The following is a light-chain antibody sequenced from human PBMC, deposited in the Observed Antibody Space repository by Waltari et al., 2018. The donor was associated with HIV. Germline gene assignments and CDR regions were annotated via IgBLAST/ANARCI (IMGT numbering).Light chain of an antibody. CDR1: TPRNYY. J-gene: IGLJ3*02. Sequence: SSELTQAPIVSVTLGQTVTITCQGDTPRNYYASWHQLKPGQAPILVIYDKNTRPSGIPDRFSGSTSGNTASLTITGSQAEDEADYFCASRDNNGKRVLFGGGTKLTVL. CDR3: ASRDNNGKRVL. CDR2: DKN. V-gene: IGLV3-19*01.